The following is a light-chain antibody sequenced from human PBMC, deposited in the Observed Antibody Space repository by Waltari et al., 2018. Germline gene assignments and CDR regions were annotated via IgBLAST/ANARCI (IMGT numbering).Light chain of an antibody. CDR1: NRDVGKYNL. Sequence: QSALTQPASVSGPPGQSITISCPGSNRDVGKYNLVPWYQHHPGEAPKLMICEVIKRPSGVSNRFSGSKSGTTASLVISGLQSADEATYYCSSHTKGDTWVFGGGTTLTVL. J-gene: IGLJ3*02. CDR2: EVI. V-gene: IGLV2-14*02. CDR3: SSHTKGDTWV.